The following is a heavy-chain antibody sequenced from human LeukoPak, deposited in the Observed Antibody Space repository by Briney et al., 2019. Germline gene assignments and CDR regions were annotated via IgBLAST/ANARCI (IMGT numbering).Heavy chain of an antibody. V-gene: IGHV4-34*01. D-gene: IGHD3-9*01. J-gene: IGHJ5*02. CDR2: MNHSGSA. CDR3: ARLVPDVLRYFWRGNWFDP. CDR1: GGSFSGYY. Sequence: PSETLSLTCAVYGGSFSGYYWTWIRQPPGKGLEWIGEMNHSGSANYNPSLKSRVTISVDTSKNQFSLKLSSVTAADTAVYYCARLVPDVLRYFWRGNWFDPWGQGTLVTVSS.